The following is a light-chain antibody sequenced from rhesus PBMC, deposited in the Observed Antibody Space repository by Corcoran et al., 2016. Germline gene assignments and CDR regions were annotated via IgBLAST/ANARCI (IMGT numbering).Light chain of an antibody. Sequence: DIVMTQTPLSLPVTPGEPASISCRSSQSLLHSNGNTYLDWYLQKPGQSPHLLIYLVSNRASGVPERFRGSGSGTDFTLKISRVEAEDVGVYYCMQVIQLPYSFGQGTKVEIK. J-gene: IGKJ2*01. CDR3: MQVIQLPYS. CDR2: LVS. V-gene: IGKV2-72*02. CDR1: QSLLHSNGNTY.